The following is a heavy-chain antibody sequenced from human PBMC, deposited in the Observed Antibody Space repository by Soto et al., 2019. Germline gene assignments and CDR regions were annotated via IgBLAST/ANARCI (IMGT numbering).Heavy chain of an antibody. CDR1: GGSISSYY. D-gene: IGHD6-13*01. V-gene: IGHV4-59*01. J-gene: IGHJ5*02. CDR2: IYYSGST. Sequence: TLSLTCTVSGGSISSYYWSWIRQPPGKGLEWIGYIYYSGSTNYNPSLKSRVTISVDTSKNQFSLKLSSVTAADTAVYYCARGPIAAAGANWFDPWGQGTLLTVSS. CDR3: ARGPIAAAGANWFDP.